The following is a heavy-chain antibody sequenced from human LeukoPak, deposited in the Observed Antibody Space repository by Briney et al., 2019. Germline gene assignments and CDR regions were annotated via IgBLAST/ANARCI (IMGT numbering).Heavy chain of an antibody. Sequence: ASVNVSCKASGGTFSSYAISWVRQAPGQGLEWMGRIIPILGIANYAQKFQGRVTITADKSTSTAYMELSSLRSEDTAVYYCAREGRMAGPIDYWGQGTLVTVSS. D-gene: IGHD5-24*01. CDR2: IIPILGIA. CDR1: GGTFSSYA. CDR3: AREGRMAGPIDY. V-gene: IGHV1-69*04. J-gene: IGHJ4*02.